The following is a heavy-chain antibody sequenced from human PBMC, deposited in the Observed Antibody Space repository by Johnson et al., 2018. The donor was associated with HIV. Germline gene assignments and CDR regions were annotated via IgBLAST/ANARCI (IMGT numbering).Heavy chain of an antibody. J-gene: IGHJ3*02. CDR2: INWNGGSI. CDR1: GFIFDDHG. Sequence: VQLVESGGGVVRPGGSLRLSCAASGFIFDDHGMTWVRQAPGKGLEWVSGINWNGGSIGYADSVTGRFTISRDNAKNSLYLQMNSLRGEDTALYYCARARGQLTRGDDAFDIWGQGTMVTVSS. D-gene: IGHD6-13*01. V-gene: IGHV3-20*04. CDR3: ARARGQLTRGDDAFDI.